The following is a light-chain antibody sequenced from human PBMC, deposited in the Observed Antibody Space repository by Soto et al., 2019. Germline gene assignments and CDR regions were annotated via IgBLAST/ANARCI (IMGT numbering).Light chain of an antibody. CDR1: QSVSTY. CDR3: QHRFNWPLT. J-gene: IGKJ4*01. Sequence: EIVLTQSPATLSLSPGERATLSCRASQSVSTYLAWYQQKPGQAPRLLIYDSSTRATGIPARFSGSGSGTAFTLTISSLESEDFAVYFCQHRFNWPLTFGGGTKVEIK. CDR2: DSS. V-gene: IGKV3-11*01.